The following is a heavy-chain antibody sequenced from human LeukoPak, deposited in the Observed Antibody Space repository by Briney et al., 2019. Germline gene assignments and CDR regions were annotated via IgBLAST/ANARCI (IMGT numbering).Heavy chain of an antibody. J-gene: IGHJ5*02. CDR3: ATNYYDSSGYYTMGYGYWFDP. CDR2: MNPNSGNT. Sequence: ASVKVSCKASGYTFTSYDINWVRQATGQGLEWMGWMNPNSGNTGYAQKFQGRVTMTRNTSISTAYMELSSLRSEDTAVYYCATNYYDSSGYYTMGYGYWFDPWGQGTLVTVSS. CDR1: GYTFTSYD. D-gene: IGHD3-22*01. V-gene: IGHV1-8*01.